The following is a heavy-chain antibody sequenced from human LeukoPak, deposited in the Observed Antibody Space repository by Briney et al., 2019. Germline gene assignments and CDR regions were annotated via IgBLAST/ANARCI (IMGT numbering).Heavy chain of an antibody. CDR2: IKQDGSEE. V-gene: IGHV3-7*01. Sequence: GGSLRLSCAASGFTFSSYWMSWVRQAPGKGLEWVANIKQDGSEEYYVDSVKGRFTISRDNAKNSLYLQMNSMRAEDTAVYYCARDRSGWQPFDYWGQGTLVTVSS. CDR3: ARDRSGWQPFDY. J-gene: IGHJ4*02. D-gene: IGHD6-19*01. CDR1: GFTFSSYW.